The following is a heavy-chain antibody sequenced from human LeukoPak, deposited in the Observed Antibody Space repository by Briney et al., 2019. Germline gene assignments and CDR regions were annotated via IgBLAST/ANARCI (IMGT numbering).Heavy chain of an antibody. CDR3: ATTTHNWNYGYAFDI. V-gene: IGHV3-66*02. Sequence: GGSLRLSCAASGFTFSDVWMSWVRQAPGKGLEWVSVIYSGGSTYYADSVKGRFTISRDNSKNTLYLQMNSLRAEDTAVYYCATTTHNWNYGYAFDIWGQGTMVTVSS. J-gene: IGHJ3*02. CDR2: IYSGGST. CDR1: GFTFSDVW. D-gene: IGHD1-7*01.